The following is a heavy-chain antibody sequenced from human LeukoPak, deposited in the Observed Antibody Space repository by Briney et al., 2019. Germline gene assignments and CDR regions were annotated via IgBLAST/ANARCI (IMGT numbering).Heavy chain of an antibody. J-gene: IGHJ6*03. CDR3: ARQHDSYYYYYIDV. V-gene: IGHV4-38-2*01. CDR1: GYSISNGYY. Sequence: PSETLSLTCAVSGYSISNGYYWVWIRHPPLRGLEWIGSLYHSDSAYYNTSLRSRVSMSVDTSKNQFSLTLSFVTAADTAVYYCARQHDSYYYYYIDVWGSGTTVTVSS. CDR2: LYHSDSA.